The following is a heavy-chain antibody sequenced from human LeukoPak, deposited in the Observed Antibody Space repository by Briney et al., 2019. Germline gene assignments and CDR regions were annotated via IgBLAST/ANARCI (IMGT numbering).Heavy chain of an antibody. CDR1: GFTFSSYA. CDR2: ISYDGSNK. V-gene: IGHV3-30-3*01. Sequence: GGSLRLSCAASGFTFSSYAMHWVRQAPGKELEWVAVISYDGSNKYYADSVKGRFTISRDNSKNTLYLQMNSLRAEDTAVYYCARDQASTYYYDSSGYPDYWGQGTLVTVSS. CDR3: ARDQASTYYYDSSGYPDY. J-gene: IGHJ4*02. D-gene: IGHD3-22*01.